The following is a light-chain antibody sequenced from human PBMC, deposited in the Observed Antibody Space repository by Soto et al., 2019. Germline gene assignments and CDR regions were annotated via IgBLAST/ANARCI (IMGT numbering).Light chain of an antibody. Sequence: QSALTQPPSASGSPGQSVTISCTGTSSDVGGYNYVSWYQQYPGKAPKLMIYEVNKRPSGVPDRFSGSKSGNTASLTVSGLQAEEEADYYCSSYAGSNNLVFGGGTKVTVL. CDR1: SSDVGGYNY. CDR2: EVN. J-gene: IGLJ2*01. CDR3: SSYAGSNNLV. V-gene: IGLV2-8*01.